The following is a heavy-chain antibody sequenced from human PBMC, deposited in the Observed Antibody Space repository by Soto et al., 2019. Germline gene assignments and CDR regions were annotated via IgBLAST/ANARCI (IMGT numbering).Heavy chain of an antibody. CDR2: ISGYNGNT. Sequence: ASLKVSCKASGYTFTSYSINWVRQAPGQGLEWMGWISGYNGNTNYAQKFQGRVTMTTDTSTSTVYMELRSLRSDDTAVYYCARVLGIAVAADYWGQGXLVTVYS. V-gene: IGHV1-18*04. J-gene: IGHJ4*02. D-gene: IGHD6-19*01. CDR1: GYTFTSYS. CDR3: ARVLGIAVAADY.